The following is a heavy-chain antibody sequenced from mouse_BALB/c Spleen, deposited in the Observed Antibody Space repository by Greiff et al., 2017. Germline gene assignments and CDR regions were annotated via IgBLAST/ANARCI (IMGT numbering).Heavy chain of an antibody. Sequence: EVKLVESGGGLVKPGGSLKLSCAASGFTFSSYTMSWVRQTPEKRLEWVATISSGGSYTYYPDSVKGRFTISRDNAKNTLYLQMSSLKSEDTAMYYCTRDLPYAIDYWGQGTSVTVSA. V-gene: IGHV5-6-4*01. CDR1: GFTFSSYT. J-gene: IGHJ4*01. CDR3: TRDLPYAIDY. CDR2: ISSGGSYT.